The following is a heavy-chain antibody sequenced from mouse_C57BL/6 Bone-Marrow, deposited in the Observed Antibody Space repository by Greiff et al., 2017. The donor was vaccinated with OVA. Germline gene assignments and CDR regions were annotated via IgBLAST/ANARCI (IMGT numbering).Heavy chain of an antibody. J-gene: IGHJ1*03. CDR3: ARNRRWLPRGYFDV. V-gene: IGHV2-2*01. D-gene: IGHD2-3*01. Sequence: QVQLQQSGPGLVQPSQSLSITCTVSGFSLTSYGVHWVRQSPGKGLEWLGVIWSGGSTDYNAAFISRLSISKDNSKSQVFFKMNSLQADDTAIYYCARNRRWLPRGYFDVWGTGTTVTVSS. CDR2: IWSGGST. CDR1: GFSLTSYG.